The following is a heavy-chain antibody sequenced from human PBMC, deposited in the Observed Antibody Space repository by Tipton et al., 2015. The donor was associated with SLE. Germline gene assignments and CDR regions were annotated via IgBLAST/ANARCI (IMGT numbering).Heavy chain of an antibody. D-gene: IGHD4-17*01. CDR2: IYYSGST. J-gene: IGHJ6*02. V-gene: IGHV4-59*01. CDR3: ARDLRFGNGLRLLTGYGMDI. Sequence: TLSLTYTVSGGSISSYYWSWIRQPPGKGLEWIGYIYYSGSTNYNPSLKSRVTISVDTSKNQFSLKLSSVTAADTAVYYCARDLRFGNGLRLLTGYGMDIWGQGTTVTVSS. CDR1: GGSISSYY.